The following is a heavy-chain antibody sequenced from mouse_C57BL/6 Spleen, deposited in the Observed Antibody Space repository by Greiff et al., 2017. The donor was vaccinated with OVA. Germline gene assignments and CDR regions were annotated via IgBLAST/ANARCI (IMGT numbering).Heavy chain of an antibody. CDR3: ARGRTDRGC. CDR1: GYAFSSSW. Sequence: VQLQQSGPELVKPGASVKISCKASGYAFSSSWMNWVKQRPGKGLEWIGRIYPGDGDTNYNGKFKGKATLTVDKSSSTAYMQLSSLTSEDSAVYFCARGRTDRGCWDRDTTLTVSS. D-gene: IGHD3-3*01. J-gene: IGHJ2*01. V-gene: IGHV1-82*01. CDR2: IYPGDGDT.